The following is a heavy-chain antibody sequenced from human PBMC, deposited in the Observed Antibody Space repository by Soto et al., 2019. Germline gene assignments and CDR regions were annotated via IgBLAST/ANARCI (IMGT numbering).Heavy chain of an antibody. D-gene: IGHD6-13*01. CDR2: INPSSKET. J-gene: IGHJ5*02. Sequence: QVHLVQSGPQVVKPGASMNVSCKASGFSFSMYGITWVRQAPGQGLEWMGWINPSSKETNYAQQFQGRVTVTAETSTTTAYIELSNLQTDDTAVYYCARDWYPRFDPWGPGTLVTVSS. CDR3: ARDWYPRFDP. CDR1: GFSFSMYG. V-gene: IGHV1-18*01.